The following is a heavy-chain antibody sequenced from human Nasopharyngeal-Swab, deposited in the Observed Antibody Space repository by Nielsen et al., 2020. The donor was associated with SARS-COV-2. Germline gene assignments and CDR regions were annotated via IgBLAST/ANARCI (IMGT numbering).Heavy chain of an antibody. Sequence: VRQAPGKGLEWVAVIWYDGSNKYYADSMKGRFTISRDNSKNTLYLQMNSLRAEDTAVYYCAREAGTFRAFDIWGQGTMVTVSS. J-gene: IGHJ3*02. CDR2: IWYDGSNK. V-gene: IGHV3-33*01. CDR3: AREAGTFRAFDI. D-gene: IGHD3-16*01.